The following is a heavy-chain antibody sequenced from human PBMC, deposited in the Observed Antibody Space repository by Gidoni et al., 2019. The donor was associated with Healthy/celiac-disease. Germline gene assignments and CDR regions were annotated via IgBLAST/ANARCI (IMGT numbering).Heavy chain of an antibody. CDR3: ARGSPGILGAFDY. Sequence: EVQLVESGGGLIQPVGSLRLSCAASGFTVSSNYMSWVRQAPGTGLEWVSVIYSGGSTYYADAVKGRFTISRDNSKNTLYLQMNSLRAEDTAVYYCARGSPGILGAFDYWGQGTLVTVSS. CDR1: GFTVSSNY. J-gene: IGHJ4*02. D-gene: IGHD3-10*01. V-gene: IGHV3-53*01. CDR2: IYSGGST.